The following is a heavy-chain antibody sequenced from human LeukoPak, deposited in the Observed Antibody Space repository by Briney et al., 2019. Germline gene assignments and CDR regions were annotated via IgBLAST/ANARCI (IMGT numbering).Heavy chain of an antibody. Sequence: GGSLRLSCAASGFTFSSYAMHWVRPAPGKGLEWVAVISYDGSNKYYADSVKGRFTISRDNSENTLYLQMNSLRAEDTAVYYCARDGRYSGYETSGCFDYWGQGTLVTVSS. CDR1: GFTFSSYA. V-gene: IGHV3-30*04. D-gene: IGHD5-12*01. J-gene: IGHJ4*02. CDR2: ISYDGSNK. CDR3: ARDGRYSGYETSGCFDY.